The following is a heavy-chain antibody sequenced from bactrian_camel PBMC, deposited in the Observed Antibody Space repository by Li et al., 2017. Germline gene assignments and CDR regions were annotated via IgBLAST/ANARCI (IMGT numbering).Heavy chain of an antibody. J-gene: IGHJ4*01. CDR2: IDSDGGT. CDR1: GYTVNSNS. V-gene: IGHV3S53*01. Sequence: HVQLVESGGGSVESGGSLTLACVVSGYTVNSNSMGWFRQAPGKEREGVAAIDSDGGTVYDDSVKGRFTISVDNAKNTLYLQMNSLKPEDTAMYYCAVDLTHSSCYTWNTATYQLWGQGTQVTVS. CDR3: AVDLTHSSCYTWNTATYQL. D-gene: IGHD2*01.